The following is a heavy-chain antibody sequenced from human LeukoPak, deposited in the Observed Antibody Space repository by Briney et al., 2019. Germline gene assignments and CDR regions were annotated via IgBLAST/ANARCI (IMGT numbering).Heavy chain of an antibody. CDR2: IWYDGSKK. J-gene: IGHJ4*02. CDR3: AGAYSAGWFSY. Sequence: PGKSLRLSCVAPGFGFNTYGMHWVRQAPGKGLEWVAVIWYDGSKKFYADSVNGRFTISRDDSKNTLYLQMSGLRADDTAVYYCAGAYSAGWFSYWGQGTPVTVSS. CDR1: GFGFNTYG. V-gene: IGHV3-33*01. D-gene: IGHD3-16*01.